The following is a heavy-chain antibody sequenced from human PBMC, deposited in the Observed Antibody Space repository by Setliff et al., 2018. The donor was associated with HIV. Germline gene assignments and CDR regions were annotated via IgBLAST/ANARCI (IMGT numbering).Heavy chain of an antibody. Sequence: ASVKVSCKASGYGLIAYAMNWVRQAPGQRPEWMGWINPGNGNTKYSQKFQGRVTITRVTSASTVYTELSGLRSEDTAVYYCASGTTLARGVISFDYWGQGTQVTVSS. CDR3: ASGTTLARGVISFDY. CDR2: INPGNGNT. V-gene: IGHV1-3*01. D-gene: IGHD3-10*01. J-gene: IGHJ4*02. CDR1: GYGLIAYA.